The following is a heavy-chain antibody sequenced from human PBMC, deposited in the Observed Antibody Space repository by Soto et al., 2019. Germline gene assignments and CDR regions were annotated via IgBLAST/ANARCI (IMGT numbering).Heavy chain of an antibody. J-gene: IGHJ4*02. CDR3: AKEGILVGRRYIAVAGNYFDY. D-gene: IGHD6-19*01. Sequence: EVQLLESGGGLVQPGGSLRLSCAASGFTFSSYAMSWVRQAPGKGLEWVSAISGSGGSTYYADSVKGRFTISRDNSKNTMYQKMNSLRAEDMAVYYCAKEGILVGRRYIAVAGNYFDYWGQGTLVTVSS. V-gene: IGHV3-23*01. CDR1: GFTFSSYA. CDR2: ISGSGGST.